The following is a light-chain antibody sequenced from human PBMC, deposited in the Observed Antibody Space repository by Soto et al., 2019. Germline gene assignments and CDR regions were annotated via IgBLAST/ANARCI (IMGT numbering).Light chain of an antibody. CDR1: QSVRSNY. CDR3: QQYGSSQIT. CDR2: GAS. Sequence: EILLTQSPGTLSLSPGERATLSCRASQSVRSNYLAWYQQKPGQAPRLLIYGASSRATGIPDRFSGSGSGTDFTLTISRLEPEDFAVYYCQQYGSSQITFGQGTRLEIK. J-gene: IGKJ5*01. V-gene: IGKV3-20*01.